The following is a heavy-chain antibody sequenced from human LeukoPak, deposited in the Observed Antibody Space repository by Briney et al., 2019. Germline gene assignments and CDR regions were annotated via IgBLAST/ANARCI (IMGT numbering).Heavy chain of an antibody. CDR3: ARVEWLDYMDV. CDR1: GGSISSYY. Sequence: PSETLSLTCTVSGGSISSYYWSWIRQPPGKGLEWIGYIYYSGSTNYNPSLKSRVTISVDTSKNQLSLKLSSVTAADTAVYYCARVEWLDYMDVWGKGTTVTVSS. V-gene: IGHV4-59*12. J-gene: IGHJ6*03. D-gene: IGHD6-19*01. CDR2: IYYSGST.